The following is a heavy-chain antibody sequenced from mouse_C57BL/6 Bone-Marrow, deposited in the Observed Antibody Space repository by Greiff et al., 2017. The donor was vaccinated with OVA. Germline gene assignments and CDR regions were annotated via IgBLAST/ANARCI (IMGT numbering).Heavy chain of an antibody. CDR2: IDPENGDT. V-gene: IGHV14-4*01. CDR1: GFNIKDDY. Sequence: VQLQQSGAELVRPGASVKLSCTASGFNIKDDYMHWVKQRPEQGLEWIGWIDPENGDTAYASKFQGKATITADTSSNTAYLQLSSLTSEDTAVYYCTTTGKGFAYWGQGTLVTVSA. CDR3: TTTGKGFAY. J-gene: IGHJ3*01.